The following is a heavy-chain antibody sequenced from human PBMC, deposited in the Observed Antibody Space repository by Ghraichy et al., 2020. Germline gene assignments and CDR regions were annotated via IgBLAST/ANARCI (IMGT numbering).Heavy chain of an antibody. Sequence: SETLSLTCTVSGGSISSGSYYWSWIRQPAGKGLEWIGRIYTSGSTNYNPSLKSRVTISVDTSKNQFSLKLSSVTAADTAVYYCARDRYSYGQYYFDYWGQGTLVTVSS. CDR1: GGSISSGSYY. CDR3: ARDRYSYGQYYFDY. CDR2: IYTSGST. V-gene: IGHV4-61*02. D-gene: IGHD5-18*01. J-gene: IGHJ4*02.